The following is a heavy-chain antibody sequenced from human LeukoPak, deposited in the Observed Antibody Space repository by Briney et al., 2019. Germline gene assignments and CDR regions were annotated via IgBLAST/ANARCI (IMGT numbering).Heavy chain of an antibody. Sequence: PSETLSLTCTVSGGSISSGDYYWSWIRQPPGKGLEWIGYIYYSGSTNYNPSLKSRVTISVDTSKNQFSLKLSSVTAADTAVYYCAGMTTVPYYYYGMDVWGQGTTVTVSS. J-gene: IGHJ6*02. CDR1: GGSISSGDYY. D-gene: IGHD4-11*01. CDR2: IYYSGST. V-gene: IGHV4-61*08. CDR3: AGMTTVPYYYYGMDV.